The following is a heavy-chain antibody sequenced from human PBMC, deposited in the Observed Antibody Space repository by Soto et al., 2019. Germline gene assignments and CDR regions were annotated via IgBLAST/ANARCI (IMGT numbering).Heavy chain of an antibody. D-gene: IGHD6-19*01. CDR2: ISSNGGST. Sequence: EVQLVESGGGLVQPGGSLRLSCAASGFTFTSYAMHWVRQAPGKGLEYVSAISSNGGSTYYANSVKGRFTISRDNSKNTLYLQMGRLRAEDMAVYYCARQSLDSYYFAYWGQGTLVTVSS. CDR1: GFTFTSYA. CDR3: ARQSLDSYYFAY. J-gene: IGHJ4*02. V-gene: IGHV3-64*01.